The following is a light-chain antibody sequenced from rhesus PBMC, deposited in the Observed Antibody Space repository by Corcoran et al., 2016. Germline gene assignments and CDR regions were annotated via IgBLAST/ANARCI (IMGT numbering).Light chain of an antibody. Sequence: DIQMTQSPSSLSATVGDRVTITCRASPGMTNDLAWYQQKPGETPKLLIYEASSLQSGIPSRFSGSGSVTDFTLTISSLQSADISTYYCPHYCIAPFSFGRGTKVEIK. CDR2: EAS. CDR1: PGMTND. J-gene: IGKJ2*01. V-gene: IGKV1-22*01. CDR3: PHYCIAPFS.